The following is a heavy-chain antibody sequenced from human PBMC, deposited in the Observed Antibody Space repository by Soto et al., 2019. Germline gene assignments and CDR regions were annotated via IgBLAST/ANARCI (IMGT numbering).Heavy chain of an antibody. D-gene: IGHD6-19*01. J-gene: IGHJ3*02. CDR2: IVPLLGTT. V-gene: IGHV1-69*08. CDR1: GDSFSSYT. Sequence: QVQLVQSGAEVGKPGSSVKVSCKASGDSFSSYTLRWMRQAPGHGLEWMGRIVPLLGTTNYAQKFQGSVTFTADKSTSTVYMELRSLSSEDTALYYCARDLSAVAGTGAVAMWGQGTMVIVSS. CDR3: ARDLSAVAGTGAVAM.